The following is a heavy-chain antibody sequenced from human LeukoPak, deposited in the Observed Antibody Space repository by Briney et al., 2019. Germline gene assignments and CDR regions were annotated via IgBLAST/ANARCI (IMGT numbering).Heavy chain of an antibody. CDR3: ARAPSSGWSGEGFDY. CDR1: GDSIDSVSYY. D-gene: IGHD6-19*01. J-gene: IGHJ4*02. V-gene: IGHV4-39*07. Sequence: SETLSLTCSVSGDSIDSVSYYWGWIRQAPGKGPEWIASIDYSGRTFYNPSLRSRVTISVDRSKNQFSLKLSSVTAADTAVYYCARAPSSGWSGEGFDYWGQGTLVTVSS. CDR2: IDYSGRT.